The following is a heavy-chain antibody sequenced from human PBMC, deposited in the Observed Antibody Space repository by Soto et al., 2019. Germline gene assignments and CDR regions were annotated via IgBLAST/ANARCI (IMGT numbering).Heavy chain of an antibody. J-gene: IGHJ2*01. D-gene: IGHD6-13*01. CDR1: GYTFTSYD. CDR3: ARFPSAAGTGYWYFDL. V-gene: IGHV1-3*01. CDR2: INAGNGNT. Sequence: QVQVVQSGAEVKEPWASVKVSCKASGYTFTSYDMQWVRQAPGQRLEWMGGINAGNGNTKYSQKFQGRVTITRDTSASTAYMELSSLRSEDTAVYYCARFPSAAGTGYWYFDLWGRGTLVTVSS.